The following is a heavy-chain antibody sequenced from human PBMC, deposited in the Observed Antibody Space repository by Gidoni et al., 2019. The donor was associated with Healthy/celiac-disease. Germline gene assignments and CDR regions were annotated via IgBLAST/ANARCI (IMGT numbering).Heavy chain of an antibody. CDR2: IYYSGST. CDR3: ARQVTMVRGVIGYNWFDP. Sequence: QLQLQESGPGLVKPSETLSLTCTVSGGSISSSSYYWGWIRQPPGKGLEWIGSIYYSGSTYYNPSLKSRVTISVDTSKNQFSLKLSSVTAADTAVYYCARQVTMVRGVIGYNWFDPWGQGTLVTVSS. J-gene: IGHJ5*02. CDR1: GGSISSSSYY. V-gene: IGHV4-39*01. D-gene: IGHD3-10*01.